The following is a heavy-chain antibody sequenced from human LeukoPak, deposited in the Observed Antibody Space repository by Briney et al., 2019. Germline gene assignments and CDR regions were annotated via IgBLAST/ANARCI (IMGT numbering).Heavy chain of an antibody. CDR1: GFTFDDYA. J-gene: IGHJ6*02. D-gene: IGHD4-17*01. CDR3: SWTTVTTDNYYYYGMDV. V-gene: IGHV3-9*01. Sequence: PGGSLRLSCAASGFTFDDYAMHWVRQAPGKGLEWVSGISWNSGSIGYADSVKGRFTISRDNAKNSLYLQMNSLRAEDTALYYCSWTTVTTDNYYYYGMDVWGQGTTVTVSS. CDR2: ISWNSGSI.